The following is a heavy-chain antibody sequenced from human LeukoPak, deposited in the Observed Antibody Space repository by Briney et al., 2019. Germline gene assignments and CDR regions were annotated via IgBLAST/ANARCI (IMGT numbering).Heavy chain of an antibody. CDR3: TRPEDYYDSSGYSWRDAFDI. D-gene: IGHD3-22*01. Sequence: GGSLRLSCAASGFTFSGSAIHWVRQASGKGLEWVGRIRSKANSYATAYAASVKGRFTISRGDSKNTAYLQMNSLKTEDTAVYYCTRPEDYYDSSGYSWRDAFDIWGQGTMDTVSS. CDR1: GFTFSGSA. CDR2: IRSKANSYAT. V-gene: IGHV3-73*01. J-gene: IGHJ3*02.